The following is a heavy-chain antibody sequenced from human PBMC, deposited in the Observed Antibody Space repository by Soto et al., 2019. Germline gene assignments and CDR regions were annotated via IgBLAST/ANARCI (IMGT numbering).Heavy chain of an antibody. CDR1: GFTFSSYA. Sequence: GGSLRLSCAASGFTFSSYAMSWVRQAPGKGLEWVSAISGSGGSTYYADSVKGRFTISRDNSKNTLYLQMNSLRAEDTAVYYCARDRSVTTGRFSGYYYGMDVWGQGTTVTVSS. CDR2: ISGSGGST. V-gene: IGHV3-23*01. CDR3: ARDRSVTTGRFSGYYYGMDV. D-gene: IGHD4-4*01. J-gene: IGHJ6*02.